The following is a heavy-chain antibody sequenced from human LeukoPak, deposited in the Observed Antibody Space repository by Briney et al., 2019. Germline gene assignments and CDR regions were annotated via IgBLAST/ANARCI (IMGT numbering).Heavy chain of an antibody. CDR3: ARHTLLINPYYDILTGTPDAFDI. Sequence: ASVKVSCKASGYTFTSYGISWVRQAPGQGLEWMGWISAYNGNTNYAQKLQGRVTMTTDTSTSTAYMELRSLRSDDTAVYYCARHTLLINPYYDILTGTPDAFDIWGQGTMVTVSS. V-gene: IGHV1-18*04. CDR1: GYTFTSYG. J-gene: IGHJ3*02. D-gene: IGHD3-9*01. CDR2: ISAYNGNT.